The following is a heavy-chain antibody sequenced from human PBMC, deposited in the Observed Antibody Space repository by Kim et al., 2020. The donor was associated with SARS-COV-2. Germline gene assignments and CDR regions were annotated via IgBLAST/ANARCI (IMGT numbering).Heavy chain of an antibody. V-gene: IGHV3-30*18. Sequence: GGSLRLSCAASGFTFSSYGMHWVRQAPGKGLEWVAVISYDGSNKYYADSVKGRFTISRDNSKNTLYLQMNSLRAEDTAVYYCAKDGGGFGWYFDLWGRGTLVTVSS. D-gene: IGHD3-10*01. CDR3: AKDGGGFGWYFDL. J-gene: IGHJ2*01. CDR2: ISYDGSNK. CDR1: GFTFSSYG.